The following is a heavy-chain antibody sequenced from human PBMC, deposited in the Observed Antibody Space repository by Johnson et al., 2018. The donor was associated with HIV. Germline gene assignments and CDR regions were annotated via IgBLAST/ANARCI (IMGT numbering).Heavy chain of an antibody. V-gene: IGHV3-66*01. Sequence: VQLVESGGGLIQPGGALRLSCAASGFVVSNKSMGWVRQAPGKGLEWVSVIYSGGRTYYADSVEGRFTISRDNSENTLYLQMNSLGADDTALYYCARDPPYGGNPSAFDVWGQGTMVTVSS. CDR2: IYSGGRT. J-gene: IGHJ3*01. CDR3: ARDPPYGGNPSAFDV. D-gene: IGHD4-23*01. CDR1: GFVVSNKS.